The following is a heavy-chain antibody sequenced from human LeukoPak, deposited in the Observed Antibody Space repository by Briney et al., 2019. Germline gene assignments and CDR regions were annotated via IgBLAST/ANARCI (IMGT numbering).Heavy chain of an antibody. CDR3: AKHSVLDY. Sequence: GGSLRLSCATSGFTFSNYGMHWVRQAPGKGLEWVAVISYDGSNKYYADSVKGRFTISRDNSKNTLYLQMNSLRAEDTAVYYCAKHSVLDYWGQGTLVTVSS. CDR1: GFTFSNYG. CDR2: ISYDGSNK. V-gene: IGHV3-30*18. D-gene: IGHD5/OR15-5a*01. J-gene: IGHJ4*02.